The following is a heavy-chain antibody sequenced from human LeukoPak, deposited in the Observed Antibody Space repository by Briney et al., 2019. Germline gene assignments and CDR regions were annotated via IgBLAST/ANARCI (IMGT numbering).Heavy chain of an antibody. V-gene: IGHV4-59*01. CDR3: ARAKYYYGSSGYYYFDY. CDR1: RGSISSYY. CDR2: IYNSGST. Sequence: SETLSLTCTVSRGSISSYYWTWIRQPPGKGLEWIGYIYNSGSTNYNPSLKSRVTISVDTSKNQFSLRLSYVTAADTAVYYCARAKYYYGSSGYYYFDYWGQGTLVTVSS. J-gene: IGHJ4*02. D-gene: IGHD3-22*01.